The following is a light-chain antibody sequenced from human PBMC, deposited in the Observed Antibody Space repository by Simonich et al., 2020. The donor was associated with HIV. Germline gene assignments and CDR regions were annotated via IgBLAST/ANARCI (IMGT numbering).Light chain of an antibody. CDR3: CSYAGSYTWV. CDR1: SSDVGGHNY. Sequence: QSALTQPRSVSGSPGQSVTISCTGTSSDVGGHNYVSWYQKHPGKAPKLMIYDVTKRPSGVPDRFSGSKAGNPASLTISGRQAEDEADYYCCSYAGSYTWVFGGGTKLTIL. V-gene: IGLV2-11*01. J-gene: IGLJ3*02. CDR2: DVT.